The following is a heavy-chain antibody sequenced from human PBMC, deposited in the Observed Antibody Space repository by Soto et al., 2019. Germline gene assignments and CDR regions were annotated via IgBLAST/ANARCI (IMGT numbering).Heavy chain of an antibody. CDR2: ISAYYGNT. Sequence: ASVKVSCKASGGTFSSYAISWVRQAPGQGLEWMGWISAYYGNTNYAQKLQGRVTMTTDTSTSTAYMELRSLRSDDTAVYYCARVGEEYSSGWYGPLDAFDIWGQGTMVTVS. CDR1: GGTFSSYA. J-gene: IGHJ3*02. D-gene: IGHD6-19*01. V-gene: IGHV1-18*01. CDR3: ARVGEEYSSGWYGPLDAFDI.